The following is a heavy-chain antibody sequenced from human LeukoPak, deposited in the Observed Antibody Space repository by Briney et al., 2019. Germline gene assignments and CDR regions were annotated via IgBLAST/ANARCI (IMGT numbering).Heavy chain of an antibody. D-gene: IGHD2-15*01. Sequence: SETLSLTCAVYGETFSGYYWSWIRQPPGKGLEWTGEINYSGSTNYNPSLKSRATISVDTSKNQFSLKLNSVTAADTAVYYCAREACSGNDCTVFDFWGRGTLATVSS. V-gene: IGHV4-34*01. CDR1: GETFSGYY. J-gene: IGHJ4*02. CDR3: AREACSGNDCTVFDF. CDR2: INYSGST.